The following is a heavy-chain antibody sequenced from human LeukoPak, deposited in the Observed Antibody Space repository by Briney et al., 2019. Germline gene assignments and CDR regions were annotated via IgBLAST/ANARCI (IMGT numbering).Heavy chain of an antibody. CDR1: GFTFSDDY. CDR2: ISSSSSYT. D-gene: IGHD2-15*01. J-gene: IGHJ4*02. Sequence: PGGSLRLSCAASGFTFSDDYMSWIRQAPGKGLEWVSYISSSSSYTNYADSVKGRFTISRDNAKNSLYLQMNSLRAEDTAVYYCARDGWSVQHPHGYWGQGTLVTVSS. CDR3: ARDGWSVQHPHGY. V-gene: IGHV3-11*06.